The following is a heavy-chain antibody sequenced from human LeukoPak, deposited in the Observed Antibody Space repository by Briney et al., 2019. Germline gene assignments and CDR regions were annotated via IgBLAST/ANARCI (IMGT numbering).Heavy chain of an antibody. CDR1: DDSISRDF. J-gene: IGHJ4*01. CDR2: IRYSGRT. CDR3: ARLPDVSGWAFDD. Sequence: SETLSLTCTASDDSISRDFWTWIRQPPGKGLEWIGYIRYSGRTEYNPSLKSRVTISIQTSKNQFSLKLTSVTAADTAIYYCARLPDVSGWAFDDWGQGIMVTVSS. V-gene: IGHV4-59*01. D-gene: IGHD6-19*01.